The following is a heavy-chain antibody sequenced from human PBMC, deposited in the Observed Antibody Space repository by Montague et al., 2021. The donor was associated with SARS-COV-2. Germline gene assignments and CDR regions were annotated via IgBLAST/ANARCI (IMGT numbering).Heavy chain of an antibody. D-gene: IGHD3-9*01. CDR2: IYTSGST. V-gene: IGHV4-61*02. Sequence: SLSLTCTVSGDSISSGSYYWSWIRQPAGKGLEWIGRIYTSGSTNYNPSLKSRVTISVDTSKNQFSLKLSSVTAADTAVYYCARGVLRYFDWTSPFDYWGQGTLVTVSS. CDR3: ARGVLRYFDWTSPFDY. J-gene: IGHJ4*02. CDR1: GDSISSGSYY.